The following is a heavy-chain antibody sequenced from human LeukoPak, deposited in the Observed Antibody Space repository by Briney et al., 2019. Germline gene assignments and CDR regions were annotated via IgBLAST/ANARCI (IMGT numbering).Heavy chain of an antibody. V-gene: IGHV3-23*01. CDR2: ISGSGGST. D-gene: IGHD2-21*02. Sequence: GGSLRLSCAASGFTFSSYAMSWVRQAPGRGLEWVSAISGSGGSTYYADSVKGRFTISRDNAKNSLYLQMNSLRAEDTAVYYCASLVLAYCGGDCLGAFDIWGQGTMVTVSS. J-gene: IGHJ3*02. CDR3: ASLVLAYCGGDCLGAFDI. CDR1: GFTFSSYA.